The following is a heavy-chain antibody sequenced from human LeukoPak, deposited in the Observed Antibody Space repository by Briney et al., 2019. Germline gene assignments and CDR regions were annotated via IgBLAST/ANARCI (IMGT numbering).Heavy chain of an antibody. CDR1: GFTFTSSA. CDR2: IVVGSGNT. D-gene: IGHD2-2*01. J-gene: IGHJ5*02. CDR3: AALTSYCSSTSCYELSDP. Sequence: SVKVSCKASGFTFTSSAVQWVRQARGQRLEWIGWIVVGSGNTNYAQKFQERVTITRDMSTSTAYMELSSLRSEDTAVYYCAALTSYCSSTSCYELSDPWGQGTLVTVSS. V-gene: IGHV1-58*01.